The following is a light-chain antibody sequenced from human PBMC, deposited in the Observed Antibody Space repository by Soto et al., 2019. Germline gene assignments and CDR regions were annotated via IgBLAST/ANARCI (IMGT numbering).Light chain of an antibody. Sequence: QPVLTQSPSASASLGASVKLTCTLSSGHSSYAIAWHQQQPEKGPRYLMKVNSDGSHSKGDGIPDRFSGSSSGAERYLTISSLQSEDEGDYYCQTLGSGIHVGFGGGTKLTVL. J-gene: IGLJ2*01. V-gene: IGLV4-69*01. CDR2: VNSDGSH. CDR3: QTLGSGIHVG. CDR1: SGHSSYA.